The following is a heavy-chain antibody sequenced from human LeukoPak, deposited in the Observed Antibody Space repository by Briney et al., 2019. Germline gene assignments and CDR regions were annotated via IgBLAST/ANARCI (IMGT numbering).Heavy chain of an antibody. J-gene: IGHJ4*02. Sequence: GGSLRLSCAASGFTFSSYAMSWVRQAPGKGLEWVSVISGSGGSTYYADSVKGRFTISRDNSKNTLYLQMSSLRAEDTAVYYCARGPAANSGSYYVGDNWGQGSLVIVSS. V-gene: IGHV3-23*01. CDR2: ISGSGGST. CDR1: GFTFSSYA. CDR3: ARGPAANSGSYYVGDN. D-gene: IGHD1-26*01.